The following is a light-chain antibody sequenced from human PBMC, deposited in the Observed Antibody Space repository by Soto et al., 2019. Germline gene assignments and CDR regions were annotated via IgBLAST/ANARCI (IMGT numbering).Light chain of an antibody. CDR1: QGIGVR. V-gene: IGKV1-12*01. CDR2: SAS. J-gene: IGKJ1*01. Sequence: DIQLTQSPSFLSASLLDIFTITFLASQGIGVRLAWFQQKPGKAPQYLIQSASILQSGVPSRFSGSGSGTEFILTINSLQPEDVAIYYCLQVNSFPRTFGQGTKVDIK. CDR3: LQVNSFPRT.